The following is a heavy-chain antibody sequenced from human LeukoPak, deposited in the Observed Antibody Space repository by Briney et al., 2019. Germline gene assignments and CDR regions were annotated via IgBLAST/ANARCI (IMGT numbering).Heavy chain of an antibody. CDR2: IYYSGST. V-gene: IGHV4-59*01. D-gene: IGHD4-11*01. CDR1: GVSISSYY. Sequence: PSETLSLTCTVSGVSISSYYWSWIRQPPGKGLEWIGYIYYSGSTNYNPSLKSRVTISVDTSKNQFSLKLSSVTAADTAVYYCARGEMTTRSSLGYYMDVWGKGTTVTVSS. CDR3: ARGEMTTRSSLGYYMDV. J-gene: IGHJ6*03.